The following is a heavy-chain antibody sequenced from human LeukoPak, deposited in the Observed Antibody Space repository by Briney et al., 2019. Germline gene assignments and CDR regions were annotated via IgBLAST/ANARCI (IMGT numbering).Heavy chain of an antibody. D-gene: IGHD3-16*01. V-gene: IGHV3-74*01. J-gene: IGHJ4*02. CDR1: GFTFSNSW. CDR3: ARDQGGPRDY. Sequence: GGSLRLSCAASGFTFSNSWMRWVRQSPGKGLVWVSRINPDGSSTRYADSVKGRFTISRDNAKNTLYLQMNSLRAEDTAVYYCARDQGGPRDYWGLGSLVTVSS. CDR2: INPDGSST.